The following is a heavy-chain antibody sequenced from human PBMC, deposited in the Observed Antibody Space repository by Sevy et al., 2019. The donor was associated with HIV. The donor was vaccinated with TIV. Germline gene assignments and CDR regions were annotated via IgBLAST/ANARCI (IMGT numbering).Heavy chain of an antibody. V-gene: IGHV3-74*01. J-gene: IGHJ4*02. Sequence: GGSLRLSCEGSGYTFSNYWMHWVRQAPGKGLEWVSRVNSDGGDTAYADSVKGRFTISRDNAENTMSLQMNRLRAEDTGLYYCVAANSWEDYWGQGTLVTVSS. CDR3: VAANSWEDY. CDR2: VNSDGGDT. CDR1: GYTFSNYW. D-gene: IGHD6-13*01.